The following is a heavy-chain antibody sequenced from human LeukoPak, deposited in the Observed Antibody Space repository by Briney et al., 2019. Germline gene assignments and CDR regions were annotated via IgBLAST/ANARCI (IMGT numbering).Heavy chain of an antibody. D-gene: IGHD4-17*01. CDR3: ARDRVGGDYGLYFDL. CDR1: GGSISSGGYS. Sequence: PSETLSLTCAVSGGSISSGGYSWSWIRQPPGKDLEWIGYIYHSGSTYYNPSLKSRVTISVDRSKNQFSLKLSSVTAADTAVYYCARDRVGGDYGLYFDLWGRGTLVTVSS. V-gene: IGHV4-30-2*01. CDR2: IYHSGST. J-gene: IGHJ2*01.